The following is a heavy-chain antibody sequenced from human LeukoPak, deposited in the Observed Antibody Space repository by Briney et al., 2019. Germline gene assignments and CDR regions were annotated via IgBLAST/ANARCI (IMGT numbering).Heavy chain of an antibody. Sequence: GGSLRLSCAASGFTVSSNYMSWVRQAPGKGLEWVSVIYSGGSTYYADSVKGRFTISRDNSKNTLYLQMNGLRAEDTAVYYCARGRDGYNSGPFDYWGQGTLVTVSS. D-gene: IGHD5-24*01. CDR1: GFTVSSNY. CDR3: ARGRDGYNSGPFDY. J-gene: IGHJ4*02. CDR2: IYSGGST. V-gene: IGHV3-53*01.